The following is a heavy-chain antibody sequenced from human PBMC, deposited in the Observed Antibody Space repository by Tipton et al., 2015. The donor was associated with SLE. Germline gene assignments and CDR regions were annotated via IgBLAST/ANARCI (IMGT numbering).Heavy chain of an antibody. Sequence: TLSLTCAVSGCSASSDYYWGWIRQPRGEGLEWIGSIPHSGSTYYPPSLESRVTMSVDTSKSQFSLKLNSVTAADTAVYYCYYETSAEDAFDIWGQGTMVTVSS. CDR2: IPHSGST. J-gene: IGHJ3*02. D-gene: IGHD3-22*01. CDR1: GCSASSDYY. CDR3: YYETSAEDAFDI. V-gene: IGHV4-38-2*01.